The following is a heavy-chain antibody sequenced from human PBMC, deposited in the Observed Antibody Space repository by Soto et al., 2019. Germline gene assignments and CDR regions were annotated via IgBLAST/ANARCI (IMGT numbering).Heavy chain of an antibody. CDR2: IGSSGGNS. Sequence: EVQLVESGGGLVKPGGSLRLSCAVSGFIFSDFTMNWVRQAPGKGLEWVASIGSSGGNSFYADSVKGRFIISRDNAKTSLDLQINSLRAEGTAGYFCAGEKRHNSLGGRFGMDVWGQGTTVTVS. CDR3: AGEKRHNSLGGRFGMDV. J-gene: IGHJ6*02. V-gene: IGHV3-21*01. D-gene: IGHD1-1*01. CDR1: GFIFSDFT.